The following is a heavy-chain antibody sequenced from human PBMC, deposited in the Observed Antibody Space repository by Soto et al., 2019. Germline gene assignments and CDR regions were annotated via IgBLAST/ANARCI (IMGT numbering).Heavy chain of an antibody. CDR1: GYTFTGYY. D-gene: IGHD6-13*01. CDR2: INPNSGGT. V-gene: IGHV1-2*04. Sequence: ASVKVSCKASGYTFTGYYMHWVRQAPGQGLEWMGWINPNSGGTNYAQKFQGWVTMTRDTSISTAYMELSRLRSDDTAVYYCARGHPQGIATTKEYYFDYWGQGTLVTVSS. J-gene: IGHJ4*02. CDR3: ARGHPQGIATTKEYYFDY.